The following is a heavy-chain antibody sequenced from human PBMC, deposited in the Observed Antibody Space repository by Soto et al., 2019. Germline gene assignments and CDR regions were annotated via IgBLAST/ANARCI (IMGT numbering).Heavy chain of an antibody. CDR3: ASSRGIADPPRWVAFDI. CDR2: ISYDGSNK. CDR1: GFTFSSYA. Sequence: QVQLVESGGGVVQPGRSLRLSCAASGFTFSSYAMHWVRQAPGTGLEWVAVISYDGSNKYYAPSVKGRFTISNDNSKNTLYLQMNSLRAEDTAVYYCASSRGIADPPRWVAFDIWGQGTMVTVSS. D-gene: IGHD6-13*01. J-gene: IGHJ3*02. V-gene: IGHV3-30-3*01.